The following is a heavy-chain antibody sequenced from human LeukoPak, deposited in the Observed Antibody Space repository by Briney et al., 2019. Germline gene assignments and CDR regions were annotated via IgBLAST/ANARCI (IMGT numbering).Heavy chain of an antibody. V-gene: IGHV4-34*01. Sequence: PSETLSLTCALYGGSFSGYYWSWIRQPPGKGLEWIGEINHSGSTNYDSSLKSRVTISVDTSKNQFSLKLSSVTAADTAVYYCTIFFVGGATDYWGQGTLVTVSS. J-gene: IGHJ4*02. CDR2: INHSGST. CDR1: GGSFSGYY. D-gene: IGHD2-21*01. CDR3: TIFFVGGATDY.